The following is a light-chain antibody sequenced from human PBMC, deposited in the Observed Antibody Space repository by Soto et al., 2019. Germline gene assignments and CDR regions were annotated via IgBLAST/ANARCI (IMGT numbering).Light chain of an antibody. CDR1: KAIGSS. CDR2: AAS. CDR3: QQSYGRPPIT. V-gene: IGKV1-39*01. Sequence: IQLTQSPSSLSASVGDSVTITCRASKAIGSSFAWYQQKPRRAPKLLIYAASTLQSGVPSRFSGTGSGTHFILTISSLQTEDFATYYCQQSYGRPPITFGQGTRLEI. J-gene: IGKJ5*01.